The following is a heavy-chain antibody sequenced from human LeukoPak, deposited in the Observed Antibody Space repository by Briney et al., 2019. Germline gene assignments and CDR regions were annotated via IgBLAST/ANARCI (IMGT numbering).Heavy chain of an antibody. CDR1: GITFSSYA. CDR3: ARGVKVLGVNYYGMDV. CDR2: ISGSGGST. D-gene: IGHD3-10*01. J-gene: IGHJ6*02. Sequence: GGSLRLSCAASGITFSSYAMSWVRQAPGKGLEWVSAISGSGGSTYYADSVKGRFTISRDNSKNTLYLQMNSLRAEDTAVYYCARGVKVLGVNYYGMDVWGQGTTVTVSS. V-gene: IGHV3-23*01.